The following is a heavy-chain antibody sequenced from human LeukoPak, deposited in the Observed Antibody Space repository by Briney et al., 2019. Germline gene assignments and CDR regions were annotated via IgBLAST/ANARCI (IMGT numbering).Heavy chain of an antibody. Sequence: SETLSLTCTVSGGSISSGSYYWSWLRQPAGKGLEWIGRIYTSGSTNYNPSLKSRVTISVDTSKNQFSLKLNSVTAADTAVYYCARATYYDSYWGQGTLVTVSS. CDR2: IYTSGST. J-gene: IGHJ4*02. CDR1: GGSISSGSYY. D-gene: IGHD3-3*01. CDR3: ARATYYDSY. V-gene: IGHV4-61*02.